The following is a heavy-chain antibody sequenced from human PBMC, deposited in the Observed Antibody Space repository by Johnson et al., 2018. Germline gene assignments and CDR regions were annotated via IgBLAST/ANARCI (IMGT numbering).Heavy chain of an antibody. CDR2: ISSNSSTI. J-gene: IGHJ3*02. D-gene: IGHD6-19*01. CDR1: GFTFRSYT. Sequence: EVQLVESGGGLVQPGGSLRLSCAASGFTFRSYTMNWVRQAPGKGLEWISYISSNSSTIYYADSVKGRLTISRDNAKNSRYLHMNSLRAEDTAVYYCARDGSGWTHNAFDIWGQGTMVTVSS. V-gene: IGHV3-48*01. CDR3: ARDGSGWTHNAFDI.